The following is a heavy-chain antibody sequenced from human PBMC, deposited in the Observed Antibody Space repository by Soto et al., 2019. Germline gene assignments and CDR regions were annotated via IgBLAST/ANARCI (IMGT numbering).Heavy chain of an antibody. CDR1: GGSISSSSYY. Sequence: PSETLSLTCTVSGGSISSSSYYWGWIRQPPGKGLEWIGSIYYSGSTYYNPSLKSRVTISVDTSKNQFSLKLSSVTAADTAVYYCARHVPTMVRGTYYYYYGMDVWGQGTTVTVSS. V-gene: IGHV4-39*01. CDR2: IYYSGST. CDR3: ARHVPTMVRGTYYYYYGMDV. J-gene: IGHJ6*02. D-gene: IGHD3-10*01.